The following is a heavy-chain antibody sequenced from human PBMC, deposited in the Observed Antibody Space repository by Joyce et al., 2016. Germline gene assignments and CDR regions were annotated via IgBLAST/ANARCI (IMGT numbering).Heavy chain of an antibody. J-gene: IGHJ4*02. V-gene: IGHV3-30*04. Sequence: QVQLVESGGGVVQPGRSVRLSCAASGFTLGCYAMHWVRQAPVKGMAWGAVVSYACSEKFYADSVKGRFTISTNNSKNTLNLLMSSLRAEDTAVYFCARGTRYYRISGYSGDYWGQGTLVTVSS. CDR1: GFTLGCYA. CDR2: VSYACSEK. CDR3: ARGTRYYRISGYSGDY. D-gene: IGHD3-22*01.